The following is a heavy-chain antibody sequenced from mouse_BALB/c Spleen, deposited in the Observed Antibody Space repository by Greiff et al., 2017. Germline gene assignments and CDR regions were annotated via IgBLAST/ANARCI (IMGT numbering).Heavy chain of an antibody. D-gene: IGHD1-1*01. CDR2: ISSGGST. Sequence: EVHLVESGGGLVKPGGSLKLSCAASGFTFSSYAMSWVRQTPEKRLEWVASISSGGSTYYPDSVKGRFTISRDNARNILYLQMSSLRSEDTAMYYCARDYIYAMDYWGQGTSVTVSS. CDR3: ARDYIYAMDY. CDR1: GFTFSSYA. J-gene: IGHJ4*01. V-gene: IGHV5-6-5*01.